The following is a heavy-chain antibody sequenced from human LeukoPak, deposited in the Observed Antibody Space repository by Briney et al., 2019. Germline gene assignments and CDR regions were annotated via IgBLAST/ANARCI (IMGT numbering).Heavy chain of an antibody. D-gene: IGHD5-18*01. CDR3: TRDQSGAGYGFLY. V-gene: IGHV3-49*03. CDR2: IRSKAYGGTT. CDR1: GFTFGDYA. Sequence: HSGGSLRLSCTASGFTFGDYAMSWFLQTPGKGLEWVVFIRSKAYGGTTEYATSVKGRFTISRDDSKSIAYLQMNSLKTEDTAVYYCTRDQSGAGYGFLYWGQGTLVTVSS. J-gene: IGHJ4*02.